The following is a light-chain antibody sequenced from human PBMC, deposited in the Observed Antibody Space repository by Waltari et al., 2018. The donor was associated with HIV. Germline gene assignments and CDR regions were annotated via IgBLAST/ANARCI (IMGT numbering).Light chain of an antibody. V-gene: IGKV2-28*01. Sequence: DIVMTPSPLSLPVTPGEPASISCRSSQSLLNSNGYNYLDWYVQKPGQSPQLLIYLGSDRASGVPDRFSVSGSGTEFTLKISRVEAEDVGVYYCMQALQTPFTFGPGTKLDIK. CDR3: MQALQTPFT. CDR2: LGS. J-gene: IGKJ3*01. CDR1: QSLLNSNGYNY.